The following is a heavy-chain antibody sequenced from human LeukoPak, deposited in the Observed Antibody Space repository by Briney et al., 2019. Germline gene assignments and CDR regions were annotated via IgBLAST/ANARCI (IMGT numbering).Heavy chain of an antibody. CDR3: ARAPYYYDSSGYPDY. CDR1: GFTFSSYA. V-gene: IGHV3-30-3*01. Sequence: PGGSLRLSCAASGFTFSSYAMHWVRQAPGKGLEWVAVISYDGSNKYYADSVKGRFTTSRDNSKNTLYLQMNSLRAEDTAVYYCARAPYYYDSSGYPDYWGQGTLVTVSS. D-gene: IGHD3-22*01. CDR2: ISYDGSNK. J-gene: IGHJ4*02.